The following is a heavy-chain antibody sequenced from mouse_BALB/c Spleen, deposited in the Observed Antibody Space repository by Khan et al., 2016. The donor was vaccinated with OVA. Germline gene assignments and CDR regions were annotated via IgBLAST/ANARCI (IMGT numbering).Heavy chain of an antibody. V-gene: IGHV1-9*01. J-gene: IGHJ3*01. D-gene: IGHD1-1*01. Sequence: QVRLQQSGAELMKPGASVKISCKATGYTFSSYWIEWVKQRPGHGLEWIAETLPGGGRTNYNEKFKGKATFTADTYSNTAFMQLSSLTSEDSAVYYGARGNYYGSSSWFGYWGQGTLITVSA. CDR3: ARGNYYGSSSWFGY. CDR2: TLPGGGRT. CDR1: GYTFSSYW.